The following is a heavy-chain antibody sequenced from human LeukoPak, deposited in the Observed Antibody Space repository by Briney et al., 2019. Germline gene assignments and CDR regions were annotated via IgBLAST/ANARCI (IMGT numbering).Heavy chain of an antibody. CDR1: GYTFTTYG. CDR3: ARVQGYGDYLDY. Sequence: ASVKVSCKASGYTFTTYGISWVRQAPGQGLEWMGWISAYNGNTDYAQKLQGRVTMTTDTSTSTAYMELRSLRSDDTAVYYCARVQGYGDYLDYWGQGTLVTVSS. CDR2: ISAYNGNT. D-gene: IGHD4-17*01. J-gene: IGHJ4*02. V-gene: IGHV1-18*01.